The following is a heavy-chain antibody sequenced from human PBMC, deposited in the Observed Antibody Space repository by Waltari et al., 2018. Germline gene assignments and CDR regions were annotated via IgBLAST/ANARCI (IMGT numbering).Heavy chain of an antibody. V-gene: IGHV1-3*01. Sequence: QVQLVQSGAEVKKPGASVKVSCKASGYTFTSYAMHWVRQAPGQRLEWMGWINAGNGNTKYSQKFQGCFTITRDPSSRTAYMELGSLRSEDTAVYYCAREGTYYDFWSGYYTGGYYYYGMDVWGQGTTVTVAS. J-gene: IGHJ6*02. CDR1: GYTFTSYA. D-gene: IGHD3-3*01. CDR2: INAGNGNT. CDR3: AREGTYYDFWSGYYTGGYYYYGMDV.